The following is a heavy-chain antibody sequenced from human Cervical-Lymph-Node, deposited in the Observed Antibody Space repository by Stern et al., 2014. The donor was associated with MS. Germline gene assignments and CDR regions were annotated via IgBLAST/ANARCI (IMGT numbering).Heavy chain of an antibody. CDR3: AREEQQLVHGNWFDP. Sequence: QVQLQESGPGLVKPSETLSLTCTVSSYSISSGYYWGWIRQPPGKGLEWIGTIYHSGSTYYNPSLKSRVTISVDTSKNQFSLQLSSVTAADTAVYYCAREEQQLVHGNWFDPWGQGTLVTVSS. CDR1: SYSISSGYY. V-gene: IGHV4-38-2*02. CDR2: IYHSGST. J-gene: IGHJ5*02. D-gene: IGHD6-13*01.